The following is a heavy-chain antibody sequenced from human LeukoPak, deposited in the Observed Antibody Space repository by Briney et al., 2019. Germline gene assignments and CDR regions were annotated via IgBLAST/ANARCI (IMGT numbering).Heavy chain of an antibody. J-gene: IGHJ3*02. D-gene: IGHD5-18*01. Sequence: GGSLRPSCAASGFAFSDSWMTWIRQAPGKGLEWVAFIKGDGSAKKYVDSVKGRFTISRDNAKNSLFLQMNSLRAEDTAVYYCARDRGWIQHDIWGQGTMVIVSS. CDR3: ARDRGWIQHDI. V-gene: IGHV3-7*01. CDR1: GFAFSDSW. CDR2: IKGDGSAK.